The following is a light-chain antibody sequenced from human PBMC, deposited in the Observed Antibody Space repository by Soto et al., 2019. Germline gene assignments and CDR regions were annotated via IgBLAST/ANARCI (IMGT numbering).Light chain of an antibody. CDR3: QQYDNLPYT. Sequence: DIQMTQSPSSLSASVGDRVTITCQASQDISNYLNWYQQKPGKAPKLLIYDASNLETGVPSRFSGSGSGTDFTCTISILQPEDIATYYCQQYDNLPYTFGQGTKLEIK. CDR1: QDISNY. CDR2: DAS. J-gene: IGKJ2*01. V-gene: IGKV1-33*01.